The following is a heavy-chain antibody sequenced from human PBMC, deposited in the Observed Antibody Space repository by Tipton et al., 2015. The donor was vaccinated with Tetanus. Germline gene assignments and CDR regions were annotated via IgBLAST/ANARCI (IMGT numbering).Heavy chain of an antibody. Sequence: TLSLTCAVSGGSISSSNWWSWVRQPPGKGLEWIGEIYHSGSTNYNPSLKGRVTISVDKSKNQFSLKLSPVTAADTAVYYCARCDGDPYYFDYWGQGTLVTVSS. J-gene: IGHJ4*02. V-gene: IGHV4-4*02. CDR2: IYHSGST. CDR1: GGSISSSNW. CDR3: ARCDGDPYYFDY. D-gene: IGHD4-17*01.